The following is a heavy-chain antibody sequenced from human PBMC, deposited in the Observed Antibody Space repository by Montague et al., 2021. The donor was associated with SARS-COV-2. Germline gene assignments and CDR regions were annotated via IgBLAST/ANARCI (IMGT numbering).Heavy chain of an antibody. Sequence: SETLSLTCTVSGGSISSYYWSWIRQPAGKGLEWIGRIYTSGSTNYNPSLKSRVTMSVDTSKNQFSLKLSSVTAADTAVYYCAREAGITVFGVAPAGYYYYVDAWGKGTTVTVSS. CDR1: GGSISSYY. V-gene: IGHV4-4*07. CDR2: IYTSGST. D-gene: IGHD3-3*01. J-gene: IGHJ6*03. CDR3: AREAGITVFGVAPAGYYYYVDA.